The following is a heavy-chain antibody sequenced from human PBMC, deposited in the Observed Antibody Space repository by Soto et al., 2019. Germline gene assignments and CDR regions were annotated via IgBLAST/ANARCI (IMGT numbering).Heavy chain of an antibody. CDR3: ARLGGYYQAFDH. D-gene: IGHD3-22*01. CDR2: IYYSGST. J-gene: IGHJ4*02. V-gene: IGHV4-59*08. Sequence: PSETLSRTCTNSGRSIRSYYWSWIRQPPGKGLEWIGYIYYSGSTKYNPSLKSRVTISVDSSKNQFSLKLDSVTASDTAVYYCARLGGYYQAFDHWGQGTLVTVS. CDR1: GRSIRSYY.